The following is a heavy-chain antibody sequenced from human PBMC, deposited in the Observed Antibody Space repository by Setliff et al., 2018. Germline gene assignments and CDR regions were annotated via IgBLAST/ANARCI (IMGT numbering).Heavy chain of an antibody. Sequence: PSETLSLTCTVSGGSISSYYWSWIRQPAGKGLEWIGRVYTSGSTNYNPSLKSRVTMSVDTSKNQFSLKLSSVTAADTAVYYCARDATDYYDSSGYYLRAFDIWGQGTMVTVSS. D-gene: IGHD3-22*01. J-gene: IGHJ3*02. CDR1: GGSISSYY. CDR2: VYTSGST. V-gene: IGHV4-4*07. CDR3: ARDATDYYDSSGYYLRAFDI.